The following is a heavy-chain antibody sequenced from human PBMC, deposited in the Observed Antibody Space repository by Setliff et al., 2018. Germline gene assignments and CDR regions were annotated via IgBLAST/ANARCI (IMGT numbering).Heavy chain of an antibody. D-gene: IGHD5-18*01. Sequence: GESLKISCAASGFTFSSYSLNWVRQAPGKGLEWVSSISSSSSYIYYADSVQGRFTISRDNAKNSLYLQMNSLRAEDTAAYYCARAADSYGPPRSYMDVWGKGTTVTVSS. CDR2: ISSSSSYI. CDR1: GFTFSSYS. V-gene: IGHV3-21*01. J-gene: IGHJ6*03. CDR3: ARAADSYGPPRSYMDV.